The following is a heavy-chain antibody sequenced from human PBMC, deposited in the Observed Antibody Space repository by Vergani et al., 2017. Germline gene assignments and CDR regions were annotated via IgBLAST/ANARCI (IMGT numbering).Heavy chain of an antibody. V-gene: IGHV4-59*01. CDR3: AAAVYYDYVWGSYRLDY. D-gene: IGHD3-16*02. CDR2: IYYSGST. Sequence: QVQLQESGPGLVKPSETLSLTCTVSGGSISSYYWSWIRQPPGKGLEWIGYIYYSGSTNYNPSLKSRVTISVDTSKNQFSLKLSSVTAADTAEYYCAAAVYYDYVWGSYRLDYWGQGTLVTVSS. CDR1: GGSISSYY. J-gene: IGHJ4*02.